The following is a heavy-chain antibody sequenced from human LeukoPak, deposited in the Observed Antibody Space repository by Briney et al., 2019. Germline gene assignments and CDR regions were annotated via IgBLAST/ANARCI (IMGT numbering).Heavy chain of an antibody. V-gene: IGHV3-21*04. D-gene: IGHD2-15*01. CDR2: ISSRGTST. J-gene: IGHJ4*02. CDR3: VRGTDCSATACYPLSAFDY. CDR1: GLIFRASG. Sequence: GGSLRLSCVASGLIFRASGMNGVRKVPGKGLEWVAFISSRGTSTFDAESVKGRFTISRDTGKKSLDLQMTSLRGGDTAAYYCVRGTDCSATACYPLSAFDYWGQGTLVTVSS.